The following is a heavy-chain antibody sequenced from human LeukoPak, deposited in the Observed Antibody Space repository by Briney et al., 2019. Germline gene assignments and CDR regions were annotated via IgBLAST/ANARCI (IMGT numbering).Heavy chain of an antibody. CDR1: GGSISVGDYY. CDR2: FRYSGNS. CDR3: AKAGWRGGGTFNEFDP. D-gene: IGHD3-16*01. Sequence: NPSETLSLTCSLSGGSISVGDYYWSWIRQPPGRALEWIGFFRYSGNSYYNPSLKSRVTISVDASKNQFALKLRSVTAADTAVYFCAKAGWRGGGTFNEFDPWGQGILVTVSS. J-gene: IGHJ5*02. V-gene: IGHV4-30-4*01.